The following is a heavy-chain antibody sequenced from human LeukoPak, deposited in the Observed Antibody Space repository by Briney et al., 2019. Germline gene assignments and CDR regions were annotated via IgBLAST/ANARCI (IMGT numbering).Heavy chain of an antibody. CDR2: ISYDGGND. Sequence: AGSLRLSCVVSGFAFSRCAKYWVRLGPAKGLGRVSVISYDGGNDYYADSAIGRFTISRDNSRNTLYLQMNSLRAEDTAMYSCARDPQGYCSSTSCYRYYYGMDVWGKGTTVTVSS. J-gene: IGHJ6*04. D-gene: IGHD2-2*01. CDR3: ARDPQGYCSSTSCYRYYYGMDV. V-gene: IGHV3-30*04. CDR1: GFAFSRCA.